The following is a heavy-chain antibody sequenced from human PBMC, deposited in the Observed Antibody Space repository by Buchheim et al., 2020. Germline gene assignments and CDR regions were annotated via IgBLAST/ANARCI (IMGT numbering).Heavy chain of an antibody. CDR3: TTSPGFYATSPFDY. V-gene: IGHV3-15*07. Sequence: EVQLVESGGDLVQPGGSLRLSCSASGFTFTNAWMNWVRQAPGKGLEWVGRIRSRSDGGTADYAAPVQGRFTISRDDSKTKLYLEMDSLKTEDTAVYYCTTSPGFYATSPFDYWGQGSL. CDR2: IRSRSDGGTA. D-gene: IGHD2/OR15-2a*01. CDR1: GFTFTNAW. J-gene: IGHJ4*02.